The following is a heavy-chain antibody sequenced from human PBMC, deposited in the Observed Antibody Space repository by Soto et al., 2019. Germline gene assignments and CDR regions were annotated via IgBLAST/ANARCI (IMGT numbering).Heavy chain of an antibody. CDR1: GGSFSSSTYY. CDR2: IFHSGST. Sequence: SETLSLTCIVSGGSFSSSTYYGGWIRQPPGKGLEWIGSIFHSGSTYYNPSLKSRVTLSVDTSKNRFYLRLSSVTAADTAVYYCASAPGFNLFDSWVQGTLVTVS. J-gene: IGHJ4*02. V-gene: IGHV4-39*01. D-gene: IGHD5-12*01. CDR3: ASAPGFNLFDS.